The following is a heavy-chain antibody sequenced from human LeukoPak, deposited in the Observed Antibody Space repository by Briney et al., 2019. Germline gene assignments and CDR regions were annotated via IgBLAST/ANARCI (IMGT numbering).Heavy chain of an antibody. Sequence: SETLSLTCTVSGGSISRSDHYWGWIRQPPGKGLEWIGSIYYSGSTYYNPSLKSRVTISVDTSKNQFSLKLSSVTAADTAVYYCARDYDYVWGSYRLDYWGQGTLVTVSS. CDR3: ARDYDYVWGSYRLDY. V-gene: IGHV4-39*07. D-gene: IGHD3-16*02. CDR1: GGSISRSDHY. CDR2: IYYSGST. J-gene: IGHJ4*02.